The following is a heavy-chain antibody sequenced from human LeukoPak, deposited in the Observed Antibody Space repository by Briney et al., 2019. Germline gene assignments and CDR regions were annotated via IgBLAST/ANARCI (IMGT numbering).Heavy chain of an antibody. CDR3: ARGLWCSGGSCYSSWFDP. Sequence: ASVKVSCKASGYTFTSYDINWVRQATGQGLEWMGWMNPNSGNTGYAQKFQGRVTVTRNTSISTAYMELSSLRSEDTAVYYCARGLWCSGGSCYSSWFDPWGQGTLVTVSS. CDR2: MNPNSGNT. D-gene: IGHD2-15*01. V-gene: IGHV1-8*03. CDR1: GYTFTSYD. J-gene: IGHJ5*02.